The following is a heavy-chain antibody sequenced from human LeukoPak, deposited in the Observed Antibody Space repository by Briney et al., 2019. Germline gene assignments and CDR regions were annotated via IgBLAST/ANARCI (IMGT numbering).Heavy chain of an antibody. V-gene: IGHV3-9*01. CDR1: GFTFDDYA. Sequence: SLRLSCAASGFTFDDYAMHWVRQAPGKGLEWVSGISWNSGSIGYADSVKGRFTISRDNAKNSLYLQMHSLRAEDTALYYCAEDIGYGDSSDAFDIWGQGTMVTVSS. J-gene: IGHJ3*02. CDR3: AEDIGYGDSSDAFDI. D-gene: IGHD4-17*01. CDR2: ISWNSGSI.